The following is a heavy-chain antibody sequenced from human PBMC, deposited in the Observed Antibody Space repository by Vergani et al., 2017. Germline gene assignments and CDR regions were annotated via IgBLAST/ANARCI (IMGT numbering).Heavy chain of an antibody. V-gene: IGHV3-23*01. CDR2: ISSGGGDI. CDR3: TTTCGLYYLHGEYFQY. D-gene: IGHD3-10*01. Sequence: EVQLLESGGGLVQPGGSRRLSCAGAGFTFDTYTMAYVRQAPGKGREWVGTISSGGGDICYADSVKGRFTISKDNSKNTPFLQMNSLKDEDTTVYYCTTTCGLYYLHGEYFQYWGRGSMVSVSS. J-gene: IGHJ1*01. CDR1: GFTFDTYT.